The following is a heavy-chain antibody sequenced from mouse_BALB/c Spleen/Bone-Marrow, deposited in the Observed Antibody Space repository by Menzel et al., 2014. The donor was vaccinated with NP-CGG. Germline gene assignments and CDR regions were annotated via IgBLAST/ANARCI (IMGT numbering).Heavy chain of an antibody. J-gene: IGHJ4*01. CDR1: GFTFSNYG. D-gene: IGHD2-3*01. CDR2: ISSGGSYT. V-gene: IGHV5-6*01. CDR3: ARRDGGPMDY. Sequence: EVQLVASGGDLVKPGGSLKLSCAASGFTFSNYGMSWVRQTPDKRLEWVATISSGGSYTYYPDSVKGRFTISRDNAKNSLYLQSSSLKSEHSAMYYCARRDGGPMDYWGQGTSVTDSS.